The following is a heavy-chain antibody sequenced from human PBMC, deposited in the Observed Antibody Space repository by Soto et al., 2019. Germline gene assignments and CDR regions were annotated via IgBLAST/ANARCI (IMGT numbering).Heavy chain of an antibody. J-gene: IGHJ5*02. Sequence: ASVKVSCKASGYTFTGYYMHWVRQAPGQGLEWMGWINPNSGGTNYAQKFQGWVTMTRDTSISTAYMELSRLRSDDTAVYYCARGPSPGINCSGGSCYDGNWFDPWGQGTLVTVSS. D-gene: IGHD2-15*01. CDR3: ARGPSPGINCSGGSCYDGNWFDP. V-gene: IGHV1-2*04. CDR2: INPNSGGT. CDR1: GYTFTGYY.